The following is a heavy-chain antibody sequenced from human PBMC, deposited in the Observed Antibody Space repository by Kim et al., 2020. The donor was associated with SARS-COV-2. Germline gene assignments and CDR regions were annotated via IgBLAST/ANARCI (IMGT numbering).Heavy chain of an antibody. CDR1: GLTFSNYA. J-gene: IGHJ5*02. CDR2: ISSGGTTI. Sequence: GGSLRLSCTASGLTFSNYAMNWVRLAPGKGLEWVSYISSGGTTIYYADSVKGRFTISRDNDKNTLSLQMNSLRADDTAIYFCAREEWTYFRGWFSTWGQGTLVTVSS. V-gene: IGHV3-48*03. CDR3: AREEWTYFRGWFST. D-gene: IGHD3-3*01.